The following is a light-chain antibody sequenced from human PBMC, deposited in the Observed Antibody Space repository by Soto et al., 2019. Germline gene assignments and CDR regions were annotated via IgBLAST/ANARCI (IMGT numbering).Light chain of an antibody. CDR3: QQYDHPPYT. CDR1: QDISKY. Sequence: DIQMTQSPSSLSATVGDRVTITCQASQDISKYLNWYQQKPGKAPKLLIYDASNLETGVPSRFSGSGSGTAFSLTINSLQPEDIATYYCQQYDHPPYTFGQGTKLEI. V-gene: IGKV1-33*01. CDR2: DAS. J-gene: IGKJ2*01.